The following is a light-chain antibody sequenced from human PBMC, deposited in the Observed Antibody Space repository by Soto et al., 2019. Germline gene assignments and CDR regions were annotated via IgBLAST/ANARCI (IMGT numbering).Light chain of an antibody. CDR1: QSVSSSY. CDR2: GAS. J-gene: IGKJ1*01. CDR3: QQYGSSQA. Sequence: EIVLTQSSGTLSLSQGERATLSCRASQSVSSSYLAWYQQKPGQAPRLLIYGASSRATGIPDRFSGSGSGTDFTLTISRLEPEDFAVYYCQQYGSSQAFGQGTKV. V-gene: IGKV3-20*01.